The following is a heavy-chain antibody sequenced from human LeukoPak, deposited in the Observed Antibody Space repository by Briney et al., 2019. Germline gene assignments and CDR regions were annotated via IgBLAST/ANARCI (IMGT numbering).Heavy chain of an antibody. CDR2: ISYDGNNK. D-gene: IGHD1-26*01. J-gene: IGHJ4*02. CDR3: AKVNKGFTRDSGSYGREGSFDY. Sequence: GRSLRLSCAASGFTFSSYGMHWVRQAPGKGLEWVAVISYDGNNKYYADSVKGRFTISRDNSKNTLYLQMNSLRAEDTAVYYCAKVNKGFTRDSGSYGREGSFDYWGQGTLVTVSS. CDR1: GFTFSSYG. V-gene: IGHV3-30*18.